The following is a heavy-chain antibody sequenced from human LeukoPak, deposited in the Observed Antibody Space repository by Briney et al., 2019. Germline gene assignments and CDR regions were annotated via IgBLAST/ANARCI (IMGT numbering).Heavy chain of an antibody. CDR3: ARDLGRPREQWLVPPSFDY. D-gene: IGHD6-19*01. CDR1: GYTFTSYG. Sequence: ASVKVSCKASGYTFTSYGISWVRQAPGQGLEWMGWISAYNGNTNYAQKLQGRVTMTTDTSTSTAYMELRSLRSDDTALYYCARDLGRPREQWLVPPSFDYWGQGTLVTVSS. V-gene: IGHV1-18*01. J-gene: IGHJ4*02. CDR2: ISAYNGNT.